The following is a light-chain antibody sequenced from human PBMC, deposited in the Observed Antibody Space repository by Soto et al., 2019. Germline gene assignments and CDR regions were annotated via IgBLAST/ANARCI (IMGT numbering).Light chain of an antibody. CDR1: SSDVGYNF. CDR3: SSYTGSSTYV. V-gene: IGLV2-14*03. J-gene: IGLJ1*01. Sequence: QSALTQPASVSGSPGQSITIACTGTSSDVGYNFVSWYQHYPSKAPKLLISDVNYRPSGVSNRFSGSTSGNTASLTISGLQAEDEADYYCSSYTGSSTYVFGTGTKLTVL. CDR2: DVN.